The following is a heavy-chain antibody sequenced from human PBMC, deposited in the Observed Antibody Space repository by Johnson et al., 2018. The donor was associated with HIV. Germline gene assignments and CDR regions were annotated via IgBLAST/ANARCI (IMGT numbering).Heavy chain of an antibody. D-gene: IGHD1/OR15-1a*01. CDR1: GFTFSSYG. CDR3: ARGGLGFQNIHDPFDI. Sequence: QVQLVESGGGAVQPGGSLRLSCATSGFTFSSYGMHWVRQAPGKGLEWVAFIQYDGSNKYYADSVKGRFTISRDDSKNTLYLQMNSLRAEDTALYYCARGGLGFQNIHDPFDIWGQGTMVTVSS. J-gene: IGHJ3*02. V-gene: IGHV3-30*02. CDR2: IQYDGSNK.